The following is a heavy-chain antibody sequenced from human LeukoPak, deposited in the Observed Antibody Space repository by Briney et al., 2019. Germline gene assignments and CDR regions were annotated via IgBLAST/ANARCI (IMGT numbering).Heavy chain of an antibody. D-gene: IGHD2-15*01. V-gene: IGHV1-2*02. Sequence: ASVKVSCKASGYTFTGYYMHWVRQAPRQGLEWMGWINPNSGGTNYAPKFQGRVTMTRGTSISTAYMELSRLRSDDTAEYYLARDRMRCSGGSCYSLQHWGQGTLVTVSS. CDR3: ARDRMRCSGGSCYSLQH. CDR1: GYTFTGYY. J-gene: IGHJ1*01. CDR2: INPNSGGT.